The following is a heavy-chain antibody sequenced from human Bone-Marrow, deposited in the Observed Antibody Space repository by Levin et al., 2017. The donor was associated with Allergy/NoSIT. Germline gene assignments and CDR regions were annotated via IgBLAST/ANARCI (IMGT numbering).Heavy chain of an antibody. D-gene: IGHD5-18*01. CDR1: GGSVSSGGHF. J-gene: IGHJ4*02. V-gene: IGHV4-61*08. CDR3: ATENSEISRYTRLFDY. Sequence: SGGSLRLSCTVSGGSVSSGGHFWSWIRQTPEKGLEWIGYIYNSGSTRYNPSLKSRLTISLDSSKNQFSLRLASVTAADTAVYYCATENSEISRYTRLFDYWGQGTLVTVSS. CDR2: IYNSGST.